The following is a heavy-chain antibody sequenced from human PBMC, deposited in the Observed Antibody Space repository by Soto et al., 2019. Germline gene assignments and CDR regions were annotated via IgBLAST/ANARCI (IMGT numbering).Heavy chain of an antibody. V-gene: IGHV1-18*01. CDR3: ARVYSSSRGAFDI. CDR1: CYTFTSYG. J-gene: IGHJ3*02. D-gene: IGHD6-13*01. Sequence: SVEVSFKASCYTFTSYGISWVRQAPGQGLEWMGWISAYNGNTNYAQKLQGRVTMTTDTSTSTAYMELRSLRSDDTAVYYCARVYSSSRGAFDIWGQGTMVTVSS. CDR2: ISAYNGNT.